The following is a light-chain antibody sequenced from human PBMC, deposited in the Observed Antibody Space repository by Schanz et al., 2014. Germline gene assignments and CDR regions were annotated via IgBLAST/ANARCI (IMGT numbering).Light chain of an antibody. CDR1: SSDVGGYNY. J-gene: IGLJ3*02. Sequence: QSALTQPPSASGSPGQSVTISCTGTSSDVGGYNYVSWYQQHPGKAPKLMIYEVSKRPSGVPDRFSGSKSANTASLTISGLQAEDEADYYCCLYAGSSTWVFGGGTKLTVL. CDR3: CLYAGSSTWV. V-gene: IGLV2-8*01. CDR2: EVS.